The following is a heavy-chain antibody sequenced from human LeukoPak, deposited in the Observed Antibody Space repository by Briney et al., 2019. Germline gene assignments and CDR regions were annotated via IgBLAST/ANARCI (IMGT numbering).Heavy chain of an antibody. CDR2: IYPGDSDT. Sequence: GESLTVSFKGSGYSFSNYWFAWVRQMPGKGLEGMGIIYPGDSDTRYSPSFQGQVTISADKSISAAYLQWSSLKASDTAMYYCARSGSSGYYTPWGQGTLVTVSS. CDR1: GYSFSNYW. CDR3: ARSGSSGYYTP. V-gene: IGHV5-51*01. D-gene: IGHD3-22*01. J-gene: IGHJ5*02.